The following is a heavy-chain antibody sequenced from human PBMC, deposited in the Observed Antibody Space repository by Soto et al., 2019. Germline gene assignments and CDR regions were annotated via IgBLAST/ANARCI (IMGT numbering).Heavy chain of an antibody. D-gene: IGHD4-17*01. CDR1: GYTFTSYD. V-gene: IGHV1-8*01. CDR2: MNPNSGNT. CDR3: ARGVSTTVTTLFDY. Sequence: ASVKVSCKASGYTFTSYDINWVRQATGQGLEWMGWMNPNSGNTGYAQKFQGRVTMTRNTSISTAYMELSSLRSEDTAVYYCARGVSTTVTTLFDYWGQGTLVTVSS. J-gene: IGHJ4*02.